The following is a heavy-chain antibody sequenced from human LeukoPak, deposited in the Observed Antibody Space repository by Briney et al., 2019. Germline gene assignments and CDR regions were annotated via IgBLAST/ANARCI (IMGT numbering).Heavy chain of an antibody. V-gene: IGHV3-21*01. CDR1: GFTFSSYS. CDR2: ISSSSSHI. CDR3: ARDLSSSSFFDY. D-gene: IGHD6-13*01. J-gene: IGHJ4*02. Sequence: GGSLRLSCAASGFTFSSYSMNWVRQAPGKGLEWVSSISSSSSHIYYADSVKGRFTISRDNAKNSLYLQMNSLRAEDTAVYYCARDLSSSSFFDYWGQGTLVTVSS.